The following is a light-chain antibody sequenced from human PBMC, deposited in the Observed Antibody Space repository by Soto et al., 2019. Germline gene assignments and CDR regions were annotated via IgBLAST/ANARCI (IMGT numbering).Light chain of an antibody. Sequence: DIPMTQSPSTLSASVGDRVTITCRASQSVSSWLAWYQQKPGKAPKLLISKASTLESGVPSRFSGSESGTEFTLNISSLQPDDLASYYCQQYKSHSSFGHGTKLEIK. CDR3: QQYKSHSS. J-gene: IGKJ2*01. V-gene: IGKV1-5*03. CDR2: KAS. CDR1: QSVSSW.